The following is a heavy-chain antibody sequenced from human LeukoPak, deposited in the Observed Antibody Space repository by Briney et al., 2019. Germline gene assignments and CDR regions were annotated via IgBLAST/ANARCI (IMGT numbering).Heavy chain of an antibody. CDR3: ATNAGGYREAPFDY. V-gene: IGHV4-59*01. CDR2: IYYSGST. Sequence: SETLSLTCTVSGGSISSYYWSWIRQPPGKGLECIGYIYYSGSTSYNPSLKTRVTISLDTSKNQFSLKLTSVTAADTAVYYCATNAGGYREAPFDYWGQGTLVTVSS. CDR1: GGSISSYY. D-gene: IGHD5-12*01. J-gene: IGHJ4*02.